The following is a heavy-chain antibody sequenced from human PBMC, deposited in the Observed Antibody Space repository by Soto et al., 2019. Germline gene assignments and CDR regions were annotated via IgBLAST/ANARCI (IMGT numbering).Heavy chain of an antibody. D-gene: IGHD3-10*01. CDR3: ARLWSSNEGSS. J-gene: IGHJ4*02. CDR1: GGSFRGYY. Sequence: QVRLQQWGAGLLKPSETLALTCAVHGGSFRGYYWSWIRQPPGKGLEWIGEINHSGGTNYNPSLKCRVSISVDASKNQFSLQRTSVTAADTAVYYCARLWSSNEGSSWGQGTLVAVSS. CDR2: INHSGGT. V-gene: IGHV4-34*01.